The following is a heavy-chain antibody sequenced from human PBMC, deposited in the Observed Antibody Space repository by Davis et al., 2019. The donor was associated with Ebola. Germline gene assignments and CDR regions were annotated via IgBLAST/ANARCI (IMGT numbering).Heavy chain of an antibody. CDR2: ISPSGDFT. CDR3: ARQMTRLYNWFDP. CDR1: RYTFTDYY. J-gene: IGHJ5*02. V-gene: IGHV1-46*01. Sequence: SVKVSCKASRYTFTDYYMHWVRQAPGQGLEWMGIISPSGDFTRFAPKFQGRITLTTDTSTNTVYMELTSLKSEDTAVYYCARQMTRLYNWFDPWGQGTLVTVSA.